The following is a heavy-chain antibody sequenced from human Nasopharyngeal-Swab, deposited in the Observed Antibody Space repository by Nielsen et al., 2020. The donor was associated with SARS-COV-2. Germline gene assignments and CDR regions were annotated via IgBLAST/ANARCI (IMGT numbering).Heavy chain of an antibody. Sequence: SVKVSCKVSGYTLTELSMHWVRQAPGKGLEWMGGFDPEDGETIYAQKFQGRVTMTEDTSTDTAYMELSSLRSEDTAVYYCATGAPLGPELLDPYYYGMDVWGQGTTVTVSS. CDR3: ATGAPLGPELLDPYYYGMDV. CDR2: FDPEDGET. J-gene: IGHJ6*02. CDR1: GYTLTELS. D-gene: IGHD1-26*01. V-gene: IGHV1-24*01.